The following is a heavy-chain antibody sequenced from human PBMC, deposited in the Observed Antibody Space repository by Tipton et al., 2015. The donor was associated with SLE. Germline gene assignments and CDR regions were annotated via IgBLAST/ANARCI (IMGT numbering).Heavy chain of an antibody. Sequence: TLSLTCTVSGGSISSSSYYWGWIRQPPGKGLEWIGGIYYSGSTYYNPSLKSRVTISVDTSKNQFSLKLSSVTAADTAVYYCARGGDPGVTTSHYWGQGTLVTVSS. D-gene: IGHD4-11*01. CDR2: IYYSGST. J-gene: IGHJ4*02. CDR1: GGSISSSSYY. V-gene: IGHV4-39*07. CDR3: ARGGDPGVTTSHY.